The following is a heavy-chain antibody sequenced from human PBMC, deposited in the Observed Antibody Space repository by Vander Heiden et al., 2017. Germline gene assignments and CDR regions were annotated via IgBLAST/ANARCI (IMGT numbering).Heavy chain of an antibody. V-gene: IGHV3-48*01. J-gene: IGHJ4*02. Sequence: EVQLVESGGGLVQPGGSLSICCAASGFTFSSYSMNWVRQAPGKGLEWVSYISSSSSTIYYADSVKGRFTISRDNAKNSLYLQMNSLRAEDTAVYYCARESKYSSSWVFDYWGQGTLVTVSS. D-gene: IGHD6-13*01. CDR2: ISSSSSTI. CDR3: ARESKYSSSWVFDY. CDR1: GFTFSSYS.